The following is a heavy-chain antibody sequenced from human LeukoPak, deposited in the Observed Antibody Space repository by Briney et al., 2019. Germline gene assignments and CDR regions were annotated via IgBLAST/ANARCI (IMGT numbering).Heavy chain of an antibody. CDR3: ARDIIAARHFGY. J-gene: IGHJ4*02. V-gene: IGHV4-39*07. CDR2: IYYSGST. CDR1: GGSISSSSYY. D-gene: IGHD6-6*01. Sequence: SETLSLTCTVSGGSISSSSYYWGWIRQPPGKGLEWIGSIYYSGSTYYNPSLKSRVTISVDTSKNQFSLKLSSVTAADTAVYYCARDIIAARHFGYWGQGTLVTVSS.